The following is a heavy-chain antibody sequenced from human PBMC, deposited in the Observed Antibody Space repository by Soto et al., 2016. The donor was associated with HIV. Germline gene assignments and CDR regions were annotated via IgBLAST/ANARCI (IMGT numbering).Heavy chain of an antibody. CDR1: GYNFVSND. Sequence: QVQLVQSGPEVKKPGASVKVSCKTSGYNFVSNDINWVRQAPGQGLEWMGWLNPENGKTGYAQKFQGRVIITRDISTATVYMEVTSPTLEDTAIYFCARTLSSRFDFWGQGTLVTVSS. D-gene: IGHD2-2*01. J-gene: IGHJ4*02. CDR3: ARTLSSRFDF. V-gene: IGHV1-8*03. CDR2: LNPENGKT.